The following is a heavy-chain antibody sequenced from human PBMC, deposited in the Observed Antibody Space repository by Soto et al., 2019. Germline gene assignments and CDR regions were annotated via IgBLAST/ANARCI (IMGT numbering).Heavy chain of an antibody. CDR1: GGSISSYY. V-gene: IGHV4-59*01. CDR2: IYYSGST. Sequence: ASETLSLTCTVSGGSISSYYWSWIRQPPGKGLEWIGYIYYSGSTNYNPSLKSRVTISVDTSKNQFSLKLSSVTAADTAVYYCARSRDRIFGVVTPHYYHYMDVWGKGTTVTV. J-gene: IGHJ6*03. D-gene: IGHD3-3*02. CDR3: ARSRDRIFGVVTPHYYHYMDV.